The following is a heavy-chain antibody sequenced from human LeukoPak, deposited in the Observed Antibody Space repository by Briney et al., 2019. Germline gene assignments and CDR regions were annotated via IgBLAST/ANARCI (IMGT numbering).Heavy chain of an antibody. V-gene: IGHV4-39*07. CDR3: AKAQGGTIVVVVAAIQH. J-gene: IGHJ1*01. CDR1: GGSISSSSYY. CDR2: IYYSGST. Sequence: SETLSLTCTVSGGSISSSSYYWGWIRQPPGKGLEWIGSIYYSGSTYYNPSLKSRVTISVDTSKNQFSLKLSSVTAADTAVYYCAKAQGGTIVVVVAAIQHWGQGTLVTVSS. D-gene: IGHD2-15*01.